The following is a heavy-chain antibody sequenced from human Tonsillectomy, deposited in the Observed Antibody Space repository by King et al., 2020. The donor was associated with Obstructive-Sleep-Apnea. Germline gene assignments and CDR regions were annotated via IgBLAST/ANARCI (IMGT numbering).Heavy chain of an antibody. J-gene: IGHJ3*01. CDR3: ATDLGDYADVFTF. D-gene: IGHD4-17*01. Sequence: MQLQESGPGLVKPSETLSLTCTVSGASISSYYWSWIRQSPAKGLEWIGYIYKDGSIYYNPSLKSRVSMSIDTSESRLSLTLSSVTAAETAIYYCATDLGDYADVFTFWGQGTMVTVSA. CDR1: GASISSYY. V-gene: IGHV4-59*01. CDR2: IYKDGSI.